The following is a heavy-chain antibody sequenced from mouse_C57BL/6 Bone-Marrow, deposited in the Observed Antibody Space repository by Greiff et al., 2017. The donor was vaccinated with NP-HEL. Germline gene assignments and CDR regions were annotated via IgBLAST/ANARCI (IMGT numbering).Heavy chain of an antibody. CDR2: IHPNSGST. CDR3: ARVYPYYAMDY. Sequence: VQLQQPGAELVKPGASVKLSCKASGYTFTSYWMHWVKQRPGQGLEWIGMIHPNSGSTNYNEKFKSKATMTVDKSSSTAYLQLSSLTSEDSAVYYCARVYPYYAMDYWGQGTSVTVSS. CDR1: GYTFTSYW. D-gene: IGHD2-1*01. V-gene: IGHV1-64*01. J-gene: IGHJ4*01.